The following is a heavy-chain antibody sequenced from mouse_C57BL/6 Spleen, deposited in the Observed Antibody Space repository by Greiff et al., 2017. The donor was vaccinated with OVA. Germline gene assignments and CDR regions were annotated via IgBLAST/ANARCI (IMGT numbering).Heavy chain of an antibody. CDR1: GFNIKDDY. Sequence: EVQLQQSGAELVRPGASVKLSCTASGFNIKDDYMHWVKQRPEQGLEWIGWIDPENGDTEYASKFQGKATITADTSSNTAYLQLSSLTSEDTAVYYCTTPHYGNPYGYFDVWGTGTTVTVSS. D-gene: IGHD2-1*01. V-gene: IGHV14-4*01. CDR3: TTPHYGNPYGYFDV. J-gene: IGHJ1*03. CDR2: IDPENGDT.